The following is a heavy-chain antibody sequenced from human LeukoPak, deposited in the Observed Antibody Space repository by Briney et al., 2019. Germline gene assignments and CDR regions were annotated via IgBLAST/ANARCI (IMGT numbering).Heavy chain of an antibody. D-gene: IGHD2-2*01. CDR1: GFTFTDSY. V-gene: IGHV3-11*06. J-gene: IGHJ4*02. Sequence: GGSLRLSCAASGFTFTDSYMTWVRQAPGKGLEWLSYISGSGDDTNYADSVKGRFTISRDNARNSLDLQMDILRAEDTAVYYCARETDSTLFDYWGQGTLVTVSS. CDR3: ARETDSTLFDY. CDR2: ISGSGDDT.